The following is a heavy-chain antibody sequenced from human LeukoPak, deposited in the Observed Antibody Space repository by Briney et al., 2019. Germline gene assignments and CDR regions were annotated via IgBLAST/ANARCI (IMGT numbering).Heavy chain of an antibody. J-gene: IGHJ3*02. D-gene: IGHD4-23*01. V-gene: IGHV3-48*03. CDR2: ISSSGSTI. CDR1: GFTFNSYA. Sequence: GGSLRLSCAASGFTFNSYAMNWVRQAPGKGLEWVSYISSSGSTIYYADSVKGRFTISRDNAKNSLYLQMNSLRAEDTAVYYCAKTMVVTYAFDIWGQGTMVTVSS. CDR3: AKTMVVTYAFDI.